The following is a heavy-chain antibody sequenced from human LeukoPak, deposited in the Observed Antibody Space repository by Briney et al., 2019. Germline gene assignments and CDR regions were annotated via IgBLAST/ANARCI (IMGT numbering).Heavy chain of an antibody. CDR2: IKQDGSEE. D-gene: IGHD4-23*01. CDR3: ARTVASNWFDP. CDR1: GFTFSNYW. V-gene: IGHV3-7*01. J-gene: IGHJ5*02. Sequence: GGSLRLSCAASGFTFSNYWMSWVRQAPGKGLEWVANIKQDGSEEYYVDSVKGRFTISRDNAKNSLYLQMNSLRAEDTAVFYCARTVASNWFDPWGQGTLVTLSS.